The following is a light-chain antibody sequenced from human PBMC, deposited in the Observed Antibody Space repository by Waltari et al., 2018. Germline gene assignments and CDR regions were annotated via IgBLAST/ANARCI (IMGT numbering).Light chain of an antibody. CDR2: DAS. V-gene: IGKV3-11*01. CDR1: QSVSSY. Sequence: EIVLTQSPATLSLSPGERATLSCRASQSVSSYLAWYQQKPGQAPRLLIYDASNRATGIPARFSGSGSGTDFTLTISSLEPEDFAVYYCQHYGSSMITFGQGTRLEMK. CDR3: QHYGSSMIT. J-gene: IGKJ5*01.